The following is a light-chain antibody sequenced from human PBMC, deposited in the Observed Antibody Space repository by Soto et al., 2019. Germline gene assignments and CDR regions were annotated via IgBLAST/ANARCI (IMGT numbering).Light chain of an antibody. J-gene: IGLJ1*01. CDR1: SSDVGGYNL. V-gene: IGLV2-14*02. Sequence: QSVLTQPASVSGSPGQSITISCSGTSSDVGGYNLVSWYQQHPGRAPKLLIYEVSQRPSGVSSRFSGSKSGNTATLTISGVQPEDEADYHCSSYTSSSTFVFGTGTKVTVL. CDR3: SSYTSSSTFV. CDR2: EVS.